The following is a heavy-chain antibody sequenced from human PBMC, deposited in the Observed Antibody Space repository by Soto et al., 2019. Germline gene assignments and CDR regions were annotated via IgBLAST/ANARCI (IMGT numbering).Heavy chain of an antibody. V-gene: IGHV1-2*02. J-gene: IGHJ4*02. CDR1: GYTFTGYY. CDR2: INPNSGGT. CDR3: AREPRGEATDTWNYVDY. D-gene: IGHD1-20*01. Sequence: GASVKVSCKASGYTFTGYYMHWVRQAPGQGLEWMGWINPNSGGTNYAQKFQGRVTMTRDTSISTAYMELGRLRSDDTAVYYCAREPRGEATDTWNYVDYWGQGTLVTVSS.